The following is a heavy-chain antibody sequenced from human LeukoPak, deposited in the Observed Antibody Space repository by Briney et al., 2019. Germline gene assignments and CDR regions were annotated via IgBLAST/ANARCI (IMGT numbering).Heavy chain of an antibody. V-gene: IGHV4-34*01. Sequence: SETLSLTCAVYGGSFSGYYWSWIRQPPGKGLEWIGEINHSGSTNYNPSLKSRVTISVDTSKNQFSLKLSSVTAAGTAVYYCARLSQLVPSYWGQGTLVTVSS. J-gene: IGHJ4*02. CDR2: INHSGST. CDR3: ARLSQLVPSY. CDR1: GGSFSGYY. D-gene: IGHD6-13*01.